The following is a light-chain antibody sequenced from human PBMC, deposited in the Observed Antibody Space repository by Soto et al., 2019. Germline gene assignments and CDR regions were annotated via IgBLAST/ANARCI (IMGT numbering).Light chain of an antibody. V-gene: IGKV3-20*01. J-gene: IGKJ1*01. CDR1: QSVNNT. CDR3: QQYGSLSWT. CDR2: GAS. Sequence: IVLTQSQGTLSLSQGERATLSCRASQSVNNTLAWYQQKPGQAPRLLIYGASTRATGIPDRFSGSGSGTDFTLTISRLEPEDFAVYYCQQYGSLSWTFGQGTKVDIK.